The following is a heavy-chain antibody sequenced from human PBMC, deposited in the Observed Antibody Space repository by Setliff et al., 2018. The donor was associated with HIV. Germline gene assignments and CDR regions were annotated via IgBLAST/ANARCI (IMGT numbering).Heavy chain of an antibody. D-gene: IGHD3-3*01. V-gene: IGHV1-46*01. CDR2: INPNGGRT. CDR3: ARGSRITVVSVLIYSRFDY. J-gene: IGHJ4*02. Sequence: ASVKVSCKAPGDTFPKYYLHWVRQAPGQGLEWMGIINPNGGRTTYAQKFQGRVTMTRATSTSTVYMELSSLTSEDTAAYFCARGSRITVVSVLIYSRFDYWGQGTPVTVSS. CDR1: GDTFPKYY.